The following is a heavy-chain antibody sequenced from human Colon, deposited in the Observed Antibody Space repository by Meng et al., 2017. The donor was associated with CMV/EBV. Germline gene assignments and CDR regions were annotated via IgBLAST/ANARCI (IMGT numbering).Heavy chain of an antibody. V-gene: IGHV4-59*12. CDR1: GGSISSYY. J-gene: IGHJ4*02. D-gene: IGHD1-1*01. Sequence: GSLRLSCTVSGGSISSYYWSWIRQPPGKGLEWIGYIYYSGSTNYNPSLKSRVTISVDTSKNQFSLKLSSVTAADTAMYFCARGLGHASNNSHDYWGQGTLVTVSS. CDR2: IYYSGST. CDR3: ARGLGHASNNSHDY.